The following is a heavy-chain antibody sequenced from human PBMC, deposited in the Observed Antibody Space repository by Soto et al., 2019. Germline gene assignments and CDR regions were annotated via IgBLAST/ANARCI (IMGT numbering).Heavy chain of an antibody. Sequence: QVQLQESGPGLVKPSQTLSLTCTVSGGSISSGGYYWSWIRQHPGKGLGWIGYIYYSGSTYYNPSLKSRVTISVDTSKNQFSLKLSSVTAADTAVYYCARDTAIFGVVSMDYYGMDVWGQGTTVTVSS. D-gene: IGHD3-3*01. J-gene: IGHJ6*02. CDR3: ARDTAIFGVVSMDYYGMDV. CDR1: GGSISSGGYY. CDR2: IYYSGST. V-gene: IGHV4-31*03.